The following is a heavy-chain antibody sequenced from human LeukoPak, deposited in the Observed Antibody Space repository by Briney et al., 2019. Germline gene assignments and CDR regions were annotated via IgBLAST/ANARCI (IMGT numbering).Heavy chain of an antibody. Sequence: GGSLRLSCAASGFTFSTYVMSWVRQAPGKGLEWVSAISGSGGSTYYADSVKGRFTISRDNSKNTLYLQMNSLRAEDTAVYYCARGPIYYGSGSLAPPRLPMDWGQGTLVTVSS. CDR3: ARGPIYYGSGSLAPPRLPMD. J-gene: IGHJ4*02. CDR2: ISGSGGST. CDR1: GFTFSTYV. V-gene: IGHV3-23*01. D-gene: IGHD3-10*01.